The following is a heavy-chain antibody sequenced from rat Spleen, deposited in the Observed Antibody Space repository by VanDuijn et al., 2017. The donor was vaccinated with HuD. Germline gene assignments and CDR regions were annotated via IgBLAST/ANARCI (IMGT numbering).Heavy chain of an antibody. V-gene: IGHV5S10*01. D-gene: IGHD1-12*02. Sequence: EVQLVESGGGLVQPGNSLKLSCSASGFTFSDYGMAWVRQSPKRGLEWVATIIYDGSKTHYRDSVKGRFTISRDNAKSTLYLQMDSLRSEDTATYYCTRDNYDGTYYYGFASWGQGTLVTVSS. J-gene: IGHJ3*01. CDR2: IIYDGSKT. CDR3: TRDNYDGTYYYGFAS. CDR1: GFTFSDYG.